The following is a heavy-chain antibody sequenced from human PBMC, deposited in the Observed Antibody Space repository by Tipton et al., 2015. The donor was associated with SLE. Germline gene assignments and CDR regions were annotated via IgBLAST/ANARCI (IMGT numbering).Heavy chain of an antibody. J-gene: IGHJ3*02. CDR2: INTSGST. Sequence: TLSLTCTVSGGSIASGSYYWSWIRQPAGRALEWIGRINTSGSTTYNPSLKGRVTLSLDTSKNQFSLKLSSVTAADTAVYYCARLGGTMVVPPDAFDIWAKGQWSPSLQ. V-gene: IGHV4-61*02. CDR1: GGSIASGSYY. CDR3: ARLGGTMVVPPDAFDI. D-gene: IGHD4-23*01.